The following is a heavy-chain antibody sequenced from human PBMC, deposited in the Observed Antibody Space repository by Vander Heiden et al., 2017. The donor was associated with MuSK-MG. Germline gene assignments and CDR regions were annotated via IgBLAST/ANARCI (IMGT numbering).Heavy chain of an antibody. D-gene: IGHD2-15*01. CDR2: IYYSGST. V-gene: IGHV4-59*01. CDR1: GGSISSYY. J-gene: IGHJ5*02. CDR3: ARERGAYCSGGSCYYDR. Sequence: QLQLQESGPGLVTPSETLSLPCTVSGGSISSYYWSWIRQPPGKGLEWIGYIYYSGSTNYNPSLKSRVTISVDTSKNQFSLKLSSVTAADTAVYYCARERGAYCSGGSCYYDRWGQGTLVTVSS.